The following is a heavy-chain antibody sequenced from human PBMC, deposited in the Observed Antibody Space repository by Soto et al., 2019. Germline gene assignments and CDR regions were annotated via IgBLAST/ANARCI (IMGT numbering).Heavy chain of an antibody. J-gene: IGHJ4*02. D-gene: IGHD5-18*01. CDR1: GYTITTHY. V-gene: IGHV1-46*01. Sequence: GASVKASCKSSGYTITTHYIHWVRQAPEQGPEWMGIIDPISGSAGYAQRFQVRVTITADESTNTVYMELSSLRSEDTAVYFCASGIQLWLRRINNGYSGWGQGTLVTVSS. CDR2: IDPISGSA. CDR3: ASGIQLWLRRINNGYSG.